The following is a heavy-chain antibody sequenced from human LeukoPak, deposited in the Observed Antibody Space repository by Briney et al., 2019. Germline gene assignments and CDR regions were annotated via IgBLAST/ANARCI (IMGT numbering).Heavy chain of an antibody. CDR2: ISYDGSDK. Sequence: GGSLRLSCAASGFTFSSYAMHWVRQAPGKGLEWVAIISYDGSDKYYADSVKGRFTISRDNSKNTLYLQMNSLRAEDTAVYYCARGASVVSATAFDYWGQGSLVTVSS. V-gene: IGHV3-30-3*01. J-gene: IGHJ4*02. CDR1: GFTFSSYA. CDR3: ARGASVVSATAFDY. D-gene: IGHD2-15*01.